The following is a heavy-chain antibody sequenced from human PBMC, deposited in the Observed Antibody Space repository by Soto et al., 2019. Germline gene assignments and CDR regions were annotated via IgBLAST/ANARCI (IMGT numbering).Heavy chain of an antibody. D-gene: IGHD3-3*01. CDR1: GGSISSPNFY. Sequence: PSETLSLTCTVSGGSISSPNFYWSWIRQHPGKGLEWIGHIYYNGTTYYNPTLKSRVSISVDTSKNQFSLKLSSVTAADTAVYYCARDFSTGAFWSGSPKTHYYGXDVWGQGTTVTVSS. CDR2: IYYNGTT. J-gene: IGHJ6*02. V-gene: IGHV4-31*03. CDR3: ARDFSTGAFWSGSPKTHYYGXDV.